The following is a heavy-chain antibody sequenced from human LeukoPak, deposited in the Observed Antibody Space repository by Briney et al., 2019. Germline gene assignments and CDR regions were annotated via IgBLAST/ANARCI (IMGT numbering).Heavy chain of an antibody. D-gene: IGHD6-25*01. V-gene: IGHV3-21*01. CDR1: GFTFSSYW. Sequence: KAGGSLRLSCAASGFTFSSYWMSWVRQAPGKGLEWVSSISSSSSYIYYADSVKGRFTISRDNAKNTLYLQMNSLRAEDTAVYYCARRSAAKDAFDIWGQGTMVTVSS. CDR2: ISSSSSYI. J-gene: IGHJ3*02. CDR3: ARRSAAKDAFDI.